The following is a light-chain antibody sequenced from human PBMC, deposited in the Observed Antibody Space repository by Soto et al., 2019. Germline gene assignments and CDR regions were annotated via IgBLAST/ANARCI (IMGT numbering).Light chain of an antibody. CDR2: DAS. CDR1: QSVSSY. V-gene: IGKV3-20*01. Sequence: IVMTQSPATLCLSPGERATLSCRASQSVSSYLAWYQQKTGQAPRLFFYDASNRATGIPARFSGSGSCTDFTLTISRLEPEDFAVYYCQQYGSSPEITFGQGTRLEIK. CDR3: QQYGSSPEIT. J-gene: IGKJ5*01.